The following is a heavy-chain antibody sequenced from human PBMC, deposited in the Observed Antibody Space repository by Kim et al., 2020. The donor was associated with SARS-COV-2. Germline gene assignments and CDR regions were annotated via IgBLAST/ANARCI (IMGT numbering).Heavy chain of an antibody. CDR3: ARVKMHYYGMDV. Sequence: YYADSVKGRFTISRHNSKNTLYLQMNSLRAEDTAVYYCARVKMHYYGMDVWGQGPRSPSP. V-gene: IGHV3-53*04. J-gene: IGHJ6*02.